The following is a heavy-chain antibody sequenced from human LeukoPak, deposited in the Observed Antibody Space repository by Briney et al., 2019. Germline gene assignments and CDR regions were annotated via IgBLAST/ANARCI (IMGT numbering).Heavy chain of an antibody. CDR2: INHSGST. V-gene: IGHV4-34*01. Sequence: SETPSLTCAVYGGSFSGYYWSWIRQPPGKGLEWVGEINHSGSTNYNPSLKSRVTISVDTSKNQFSLKLSSVTAADTAVYYCARGRSHYYGSGSYYHYFDYWGQGTLVTVSS. CDR3: ARGRSHYYGSGSYYHYFDY. D-gene: IGHD3-10*01. J-gene: IGHJ4*02. CDR1: GGSFSGYY.